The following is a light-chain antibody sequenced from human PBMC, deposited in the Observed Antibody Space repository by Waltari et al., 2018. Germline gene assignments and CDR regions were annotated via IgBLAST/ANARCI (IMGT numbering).Light chain of an antibody. Sequence: MVLTQSPGTASLSPGERVTLSCRASQSVGSSSLAWYQQKPGQAPRLVIYRASRRATGIPDRFSGSGSGTDFSLTISRLEPEDFAVYYCQQHGTLPATFGQGTKVEIK. V-gene: IGKV3-20*01. CDR3: QQHGTLPAT. J-gene: IGKJ1*01. CDR2: RAS. CDR1: QSVGSSS.